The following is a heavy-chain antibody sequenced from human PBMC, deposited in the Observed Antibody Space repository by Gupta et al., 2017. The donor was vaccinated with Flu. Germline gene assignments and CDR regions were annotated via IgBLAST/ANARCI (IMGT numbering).Heavy chain of an antibody. CDR1: GFTFSSYS. Sequence: EVQLVESGGGLVKPGGSLRLSCAASGFTFSSYSMNWVRQAPGKGLEWVSSISSSSSYIYYADSVKGRFTISRDNAKNSLYLQMNSLRAEDTAVYYCARGPGDIVVVVAATERWYYGMDVWGQGTTVTVSS. V-gene: IGHV3-21*01. D-gene: IGHD2-15*01. CDR3: ARGPGDIVVVVAATERWYYGMDV. J-gene: IGHJ6*02. CDR2: ISSSSSYI.